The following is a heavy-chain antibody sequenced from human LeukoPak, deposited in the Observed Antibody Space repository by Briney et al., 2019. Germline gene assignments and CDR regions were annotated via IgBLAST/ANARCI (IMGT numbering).Heavy chain of an antibody. CDR2: IYHSGST. D-gene: IGHD6-19*01. V-gene: IGHV4-4*02. Sequence: SETLSLTCAVSGGSISSSNWWSWVRQPPGKGLEWIGEIYHSGSTNYNPSLKSRVTISVDKSKNQFSLKLSSVIAADTAVYYCARSIAVAGSKLVDYWGQGTLVTVSS. CDR3: ARSIAVAGSKLVDY. CDR1: GGSISSSNW. J-gene: IGHJ4*02.